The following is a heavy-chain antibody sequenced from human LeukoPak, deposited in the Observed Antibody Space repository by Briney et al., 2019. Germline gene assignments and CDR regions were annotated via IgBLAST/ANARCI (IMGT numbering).Heavy chain of an antibody. V-gene: IGHV4-39*07. CDR3: VRAGLNDAFDM. CDR1: GDSISSARNY. CDR2: IYSSGST. J-gene: IGHJ3*02. Sequence: SETLSLTCTVSGDSISSARNYWGWIRQSPGKGLKWLASIYSSGSTHSNPSLKSRVSISIDTSKNQFSLKLFSVTAADTAVYYCVRAGLNDAFDMWGQGTMVTVSS.